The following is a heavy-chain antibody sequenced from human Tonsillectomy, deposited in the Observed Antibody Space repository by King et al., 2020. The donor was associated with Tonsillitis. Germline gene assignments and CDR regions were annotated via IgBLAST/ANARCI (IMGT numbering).Heavy chain of an antibody. D-gene: IGHD3-22*01. V-gene: IGHV1-69*01. CDR1: GGTFSSYA. Sequence: VQLVQSGADVKKPGSSVKVSCKASGGTFSSYAISWVRQAPGQGLEWMGGLIPLFGTANYAQKFQGRITIIADESTRTAYMELSSLRSEDTAVYYCARDYYDSSGYWFDYWGQGILVTVSS. CDR3: ARDYYDSSGYWFDY. CDR2: LIPLFGTA. J-gene: IGHJ4*02.